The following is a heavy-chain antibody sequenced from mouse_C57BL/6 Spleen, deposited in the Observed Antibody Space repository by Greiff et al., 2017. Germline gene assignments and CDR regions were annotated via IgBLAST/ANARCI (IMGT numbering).Heavy chain of an antibody. Sequence: VATISSGGSYTYYPDSVKGRFTISRDNAKNTLYLQMSSLKSEDTAMYYCARQGVDYWGQGTSVTVSS. CDR3: ARQGVDY. J-gene: IGHJ4*01. CDR2: ISSGGSYT. V-gene: IGHV5-6*01.